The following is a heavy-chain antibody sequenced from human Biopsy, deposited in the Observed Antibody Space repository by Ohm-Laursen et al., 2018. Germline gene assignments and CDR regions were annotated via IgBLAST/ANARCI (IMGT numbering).Heavy chain of an antibody. CDR3: ATLVTPVTTLYYYAMDV. CDR2: VMPIFGTA. Sequence: SVKVSCKTSGVTFNSYAISWVRQAPGQGLEWMGGVMPIFGTANYAQKFQGRVTITADKSTSTAHLDLSSLRSEDTAVYYCATLVTPVTTLYYYAMDVWGQGTTVTVSS. J-gene: IGHJ6*02. CDR1: GVTFNSYA. V-gene: IGHV1-69*06. D-gene: IGHD4-17*01.